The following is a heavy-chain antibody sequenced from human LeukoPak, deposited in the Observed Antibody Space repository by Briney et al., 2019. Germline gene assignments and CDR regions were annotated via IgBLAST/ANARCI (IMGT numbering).Heavy chain of an antibody. CDR2: INWNGGST. D-gene: IGHD3-10*01. J-gene: IGHJ3*02. CDR3: AREDYYYGSGSPLGAFDI. Sequence: PGGSLRLSCAAAGVTFDDYGMSWVRQAPGKGLEWVSGINWNGGSTGYADSVKGRFTISRDKAKNSLYLQMNSLRAEDTALYYCAREDYYYGSGSPLGAFDIWGQGTMVTVSS. V-gene: IGHV3-20*04. CDR1: GVTFDDYG.